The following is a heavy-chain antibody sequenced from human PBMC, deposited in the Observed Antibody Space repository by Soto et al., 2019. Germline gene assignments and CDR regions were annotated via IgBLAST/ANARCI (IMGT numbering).Heavy chain of an antibody. Sequence: PGGSLRLSCEASGFTFSGFDMHWVRQPTGKGLEWVSSIGTAGDTYYAVSVKGRFTISRDNAKNYLPLQMNSLRAGDMAVYFCAKSQEIGTHFFDSWGQGTQVTAPQ. CDR2: IGTAGDT. CDR1: GFTFSGFD. CDR3: AKSQEIGTHFFDS. D-gene: IGHD6-13*01. V-gene: IGHV3-13*01. J-gene: IGHJ4*02.